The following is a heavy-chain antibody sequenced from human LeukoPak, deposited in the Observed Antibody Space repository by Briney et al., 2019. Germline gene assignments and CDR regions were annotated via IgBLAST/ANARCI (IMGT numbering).Heavy chain of an antibody. J-gene: IGHJ6*02. CDR2: ISAYNGNT. Sequence: ASVKVSCKASGYTFTSYGISWVRQAPGQGLEWMGWISAYNGNTNYAQKLQGRVTMTTDTSTSTAYMELRSLRSDDTAVYYCARALSPDYYDSSGYYFGYYYYYGMDVWGQGPRSPSP. CDR3: ARALSPDYYDSSGYYFGYYYYYGMDV. CDR1: GYTFTSYG. V-gene: IGHV1-18*01. D-gene: IGHD3-22*01.